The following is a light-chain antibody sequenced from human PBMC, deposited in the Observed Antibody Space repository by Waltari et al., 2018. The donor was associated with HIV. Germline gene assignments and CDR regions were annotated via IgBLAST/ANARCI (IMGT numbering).Light chain of an antibody. CDR2: QDQ. CDR3: QAWDSGTAV. Sequence: SYELTQPPPVSVSPAQTASVACPGDRLGAKHTSWYQQRPGQAPLVVIYQDQRRPSGIPARFSGSKSGDTATLTISGTQAMDEADYDCQAWDSGTAVFGGGTKLTVL. V-gene: IGLV3-1*01. J-gene: IGLJ3*02. CDR1: RLGAKH.